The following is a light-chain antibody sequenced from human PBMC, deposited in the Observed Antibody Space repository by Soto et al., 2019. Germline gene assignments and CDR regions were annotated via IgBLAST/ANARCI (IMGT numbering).Light chain of an antibody. V-gene: IGLV2-14*03. J-gene: IGLJ2*01. Sequence: QSALTQPASVSGSPGQSITISCTGTSSDIGGYNYISWYQQHPGKAPKFIIYDVRNRPSGVSNRFSGYRSGNTASLTISGLRAEDEADYYCSSYTSSSTVIFGGGTKLTVL. CDR2: DVR. CDR1: SSDIGGYNY. CDR3: SSYTSSSTVI.